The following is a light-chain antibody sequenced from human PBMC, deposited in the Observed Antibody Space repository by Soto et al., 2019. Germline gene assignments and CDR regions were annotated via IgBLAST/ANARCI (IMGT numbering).Light chain of an antibody. CDR2: GAS. Sequence: IQLTQSPSSLSASVGDRVSISCRASQGNNTFVAWYQQKSGKAPKLLIYGASTLQSGVPSRFSGSGSGTEFTLTISGLQHEDFATYYCQQLTARRFSFGQGTKLDIK. CDR3: QQLTARRFS. J-gene: IGKJ2*01. CDR1: QGNNTF. V-gene: IGKV1-9*01.